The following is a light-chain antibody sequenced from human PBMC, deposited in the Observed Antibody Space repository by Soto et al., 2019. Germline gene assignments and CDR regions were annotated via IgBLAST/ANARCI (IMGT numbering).Light chain of an antibody. CDR3: QSYDSRLSGSV. Sequence: QSVLTQPPSVSGAPGQRVTISCTGSRSNIGAGYDVHWYQQLPGTAPKLLIYGNTNRPSGVPDRFSGSKSDTSASLAITGLQAEDEADYYCQSYDSRLSGSVFGGGTKLTVL. V-gene: IGLV1-40*01. CDR2: GNT. CDR1: RSNIGAGYD. J-gene: IGLJ2*01.